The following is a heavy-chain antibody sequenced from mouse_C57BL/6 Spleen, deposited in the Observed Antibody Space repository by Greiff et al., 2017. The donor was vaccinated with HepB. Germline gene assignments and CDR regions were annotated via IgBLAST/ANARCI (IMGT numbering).Heavy chain of an antibody. J-gene: IGHJ4*01. V-gene: IGHV1-15*01. CDR1: GYTFTDYE. CDR3: TRSYGYYPYAMDY. D-gene: IGHD2-3*01. CDR2: IDPETGGT. Sequence: QVQLQQSGAELVRPGASVTLSCKASGYTFTDYEMHWVQQTPVHGLEWIGAIDPETGGTAYNQKFKGKAILTADKSSSTAYMELRSLTSEDSAVYYCTRSYGYYPYAMDYWGQGPSVTVSS.